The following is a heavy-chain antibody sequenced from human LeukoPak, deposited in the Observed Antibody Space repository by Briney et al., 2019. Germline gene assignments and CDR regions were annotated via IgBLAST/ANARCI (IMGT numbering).Heavy chain of an antibody. CDR1: GGSISSYY. J-gene: IGHJ4*02. D-gene: IGHD6-19*01. V-gene: IGHV4-4*07. Sequence: SETLSLTCTVSGGSISSYYWSWIRQPAGKGLEWIGRIYTSGSTNYNPSLKSRVTISVDTSKNQFSLKLSSVTAADTAVYYCAREDQWLDLSLYYFDYWGQGTLVTVSS. CDR3: AREDQWLDLSLYYFDY. CDR2: IYTSGST.